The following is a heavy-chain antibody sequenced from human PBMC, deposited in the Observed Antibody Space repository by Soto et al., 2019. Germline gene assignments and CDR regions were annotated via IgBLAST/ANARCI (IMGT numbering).Heavy chain of an antibody. CDR3: ARVVSCSSTSCYRVYYGIDV. D-gene: IGHD2-2*02. J-gene: IGHJ6*02. CDR1: GGSISSGGYY. V-gene: IGHV4-31*03. CDR2: IYYSGST. Sequence: SETLSLTCTVSGGSISSGGYYWSWIRQHPGKGLEWIGYIYYSGSTYYNPSLKRRVTISVDTSKNQSSLKLSSVTAADTAVYYCARVVSCSSTSCYRVYYGIDVWGQGTTVTVSS.